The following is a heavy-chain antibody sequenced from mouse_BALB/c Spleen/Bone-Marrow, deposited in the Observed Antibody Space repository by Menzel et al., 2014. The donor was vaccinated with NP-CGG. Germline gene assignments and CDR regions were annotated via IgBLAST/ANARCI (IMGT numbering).Heavy chain of an antibody. J-gene: IGHJ3*01. CDR3: ARTTTATSY. V-gene: IGHV1-77*01. CDR1: GHTFTDYY. CDR2: IYPGSDNT. Sequence: VQLQQSGAELARPGASVKLSCKASGHTFTDYYINWMKQRTGQGLEWIGEIYPGSDNTYYNEKFKGKATLTADKSSSTTYMQLSSLTSEDSAVYFCARTTTATSYWGQGTLVTVSA. D-gene: IGHD1-2*01.